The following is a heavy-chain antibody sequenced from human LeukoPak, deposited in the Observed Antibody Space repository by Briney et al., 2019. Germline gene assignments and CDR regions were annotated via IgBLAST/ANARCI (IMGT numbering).Heavy chain of an antibody. V-gene: IGHV3-72*01. D-gene: IGHD1-14*01. Sequence: DYAASVKGRFTISRDDSKSSVYLVMDSLKSEDTAVYYCVRDLGSGGNHLLDSWGQGTLVAVSS. J-gene: IGHJ4*02. CDR3: VRDLGSGGNHLLDS.